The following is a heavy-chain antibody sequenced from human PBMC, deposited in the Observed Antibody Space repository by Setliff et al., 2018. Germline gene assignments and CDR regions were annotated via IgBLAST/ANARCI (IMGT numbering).Heavy chain of an antibody. CDR2: TIPIFGTT. CDR3: VREGVDSRSSTDYRYYMDG. CDR1: GGTFSDYG. J-gene: IGHJ6*03. Sequence: GASVKVSCKASGGTFSDYGISWVRQAPGQGLEWMGGTIPIFGTTDYAQKFQGRVTIITDESTSTAFMQLSSLRSEDTAVYYCVREGVDSRSSTDYRYYMDGWGKGTTVTVSS. D-gene: IGHD3-22*01. V-gene: IGHV1-69*05.